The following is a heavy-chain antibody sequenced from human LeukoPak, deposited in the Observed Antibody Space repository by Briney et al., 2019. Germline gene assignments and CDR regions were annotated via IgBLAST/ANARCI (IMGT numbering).Heavy chain of an antibody. CDR2: INAGNGNT. CDR3: ARDRAGDYGDYAPDAFDI. CDR1: GYTFTSYA. D-gene: IGHD4-17*01. V-gene: IGHV1-3*01. Sequence: ASVKVSCKASGYTFTSYAMHWVRQAPRQRLEWMGWINAGNGNTKYSQKFQGRVTITRDTSASTAYMELSSLRSEDTAVYYCARDRAGDYGDYAPDAFDIWGQGTMVTVSS. J-gene: IGHJ3*02.